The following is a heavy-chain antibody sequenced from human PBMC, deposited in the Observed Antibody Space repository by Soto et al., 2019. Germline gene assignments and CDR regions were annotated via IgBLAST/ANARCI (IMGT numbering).Heavy chain of an antibody. CDR1: GYTFTSYA. V-gene: IGHV1-3*01. CDR3: ARQLLWFGELVDNNWFDP. CDR2: INAGNGNT. J-gene: IGHJ5*02. Sequence: QVQLVQSGAEVKKPGASVKVSCKASGYTFTSYAMHWVRQAPGQRLEWMGWINAGNGNTKYSQKFQGRVTITRDTSASTAYMELSSLRSEDTAVYYCARQLLWFGELVDNNWFDPWGQGTLVTVSS. D-gene: IGHD3-10*01.